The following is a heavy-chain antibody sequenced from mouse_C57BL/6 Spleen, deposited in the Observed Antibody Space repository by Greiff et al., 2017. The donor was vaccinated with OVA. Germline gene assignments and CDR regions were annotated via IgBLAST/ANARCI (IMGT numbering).Heavy chain of an antibody. CDR3: ARPYDYDWYFGV. D-gene: IGHD2-4*01. J-gene: IGHJ1*03. Sequence: QVQLQQPGAELVKPGASVKMSCKASGYTFTSSWITWVKQRPGQGLEWIGDIYPGSGSTNYNEKFKSKATLTVDTSSSTAYMQLSSLTSEDSAVYYCARPYDYDWYFGVWGTGATVTVST. V-gene: IGHV1-55*01. CDR2: IYPGSGST. CDR1: GYTFTSSW.